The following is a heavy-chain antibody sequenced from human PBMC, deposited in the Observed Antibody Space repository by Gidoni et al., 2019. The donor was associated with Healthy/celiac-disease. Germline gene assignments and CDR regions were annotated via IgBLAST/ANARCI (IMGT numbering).Heavy chain of an antibody. J-gene: IGHJ4*02. V-gene: IGHV3-30-3*01. CDR1: GFTFSSYA. D-gene: IGHD3-10*01. Sequence: QVQLVESGGGVVQPGRSLRLSCAASGFTFSSYAMHWVRQAPGKGLEWVAVISYDGSNKYYADSVKGRFTISRDNSKNTLYLQMNSLRAEDTAVYYCARVGTMVRGVLGYWGQGTLVTVSS. CDR2: ISYDGSNK. CDR3: ARVGTMVRGVLGY.